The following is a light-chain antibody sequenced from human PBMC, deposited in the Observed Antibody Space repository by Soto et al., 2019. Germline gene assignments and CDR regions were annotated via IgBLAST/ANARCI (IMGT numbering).Light chain of an antibody. CDR3: QKYNSAPRT. Sequence: DVQMTQAPSSLSASVGDRVTITCRASQGISNYFAWYQQKPGKVPKLLIYAASILHSGVPSRFSGSGSGTDFTLTISSLQPEDVATYYCQKYNSAPRTFGGGTKVEIK. CDR1: QGISNY. V-gene: IGKV1-27*01. J-gene: IGKJ4*01. CDR2: AAS.